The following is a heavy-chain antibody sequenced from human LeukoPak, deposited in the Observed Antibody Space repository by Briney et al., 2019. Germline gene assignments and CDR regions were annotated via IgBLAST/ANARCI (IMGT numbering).Heavy chain of an antibody. D-gene: IGHD3-22*01. CDR1: GGSISSSSYY. Sequence: PSETLSLTCTVSGGSISSSSYYWGGIRQPPGKGLEWIGSIYYSGGTYYNPSLKSRVPLSVDTSTNQFSLTLSSVPAADTAVYSCARHVASSGYYLDYWGQGTLVTVS. V-gene: IGHV4-39*01. CDR3: ARHVASSGYYLDY. CDR2: IYYSGGT. J-gene: IGHJ4*02.